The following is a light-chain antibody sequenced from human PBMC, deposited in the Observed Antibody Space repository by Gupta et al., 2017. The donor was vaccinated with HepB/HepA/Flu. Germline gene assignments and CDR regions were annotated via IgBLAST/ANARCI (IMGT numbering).Light chain of an antibody. CDR2: KAS. Sequence: DIQMNQSPSTLSASVGDRVTITCRASQSISSWWAWYQQKPGKAPKLLIYKASSLESGVPSRFSGSGSGTELTLTSSSLQPDDFATYYCQHYNSQCSFGQGTKLEIK. J-gene: IGKJ2*04. CDR3: QHYNSQCS. V-gene: IGKV1-5*03. CDR1: QSISSW.